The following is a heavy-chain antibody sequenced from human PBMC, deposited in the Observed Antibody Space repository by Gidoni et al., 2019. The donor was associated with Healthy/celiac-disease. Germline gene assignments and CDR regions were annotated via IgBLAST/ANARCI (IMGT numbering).Heavy chain of an antibody. Sequence: EVQLVESGGGLVQPGRSLRLSCAASGFTFDDYAMHWVRQAPGKGLEWVSGISWNSGSIGYADSVKGRFTISRDNAKNSLYLQMNSLRAEDTALYYCAKDRNDILTGYLDYWGQGTLVTVSS. D-gene: IGHD3-9*01. CDR3: AKDRNDILTGYLDY. CDR2: ISWNSGSI. CDR1: GFTFDDYA. J-gene: IGHJ4*02. V-gene: IGHV3-9*01.